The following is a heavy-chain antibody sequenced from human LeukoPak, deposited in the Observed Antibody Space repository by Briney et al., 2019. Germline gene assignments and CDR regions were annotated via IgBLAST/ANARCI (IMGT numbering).Heavy chain of an antibody. V-gene: IGHV3-11*01. Sequence: KPGGSLRLSCAASGFTFSDYYMSWIRQAPGKGLEWISYIHSRGSTTYYADSVKGRFTISRDNARNSLFLQMNSLIVEDTAVYYCARDSPLDYGVPGEASSDYWGQGTLVTVSS. D-gene: IGHD4-17*01. CDR2: IHSRGSTT. CDR1: GFTFSDYY. CDR3: ARDSPLDYGVPGEASSDY. J-gene: IGHJ4*02.